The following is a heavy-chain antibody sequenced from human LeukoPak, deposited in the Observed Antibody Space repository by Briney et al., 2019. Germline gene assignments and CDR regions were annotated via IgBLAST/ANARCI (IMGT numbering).Heavy chain of an antibody. J-gene: IGHJ4*02. CDR1: GGSISSYY. D-gene: IGHD2-15*01. V-gene: IGHV4-4*07. Sequence: SETLSLTCTVSGGSISSYYWSWIRQPAGKGLEWIGRIYTSGSTNYNPFLKSRVTMSVDTSKNQFSLKLSSVTAADTAVYYCARAGFTYCSGGSCYPDLLFDYWGQGTLVTVSS. CDR3: ARAGFTYCSGGSCYPDLLFDY. CDR2: IYTSGST.